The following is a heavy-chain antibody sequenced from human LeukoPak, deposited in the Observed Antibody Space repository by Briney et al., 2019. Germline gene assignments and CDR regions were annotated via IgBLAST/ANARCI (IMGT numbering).Heavy chain of an antibody. V-gene: IGHV5-51*01. CDR2: IYPADSDI. Sequence: GESLKISCKGSGYSINNYWIGWVRQMPGKGLEWMGIIYPADSDIRYSPSFQGQVTISADKSISTAYLQWSSLKASDTAMYYCARQEYCSGGSCYTWLDPWGQGTLVTVSS. D-gene: IGHD2-15*01. CDR1: GYSINNYW. J-gene: IGHJ5*02. CDR3: ARQEYCSGGSCYTWLDP.